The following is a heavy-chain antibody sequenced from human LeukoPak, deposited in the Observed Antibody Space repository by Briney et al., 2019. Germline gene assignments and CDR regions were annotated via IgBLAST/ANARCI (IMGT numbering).Heavy chain of an antibody. CDR2: ISGSGGST. CDR1: GFTFSSYA. J-gene: IGHJ6*04. V-gene: IGHV3-23*01. CDR3: AELGITMIGGV. D-gene: IGHD3-10*02. Sequence: PGGSLRLSCAASGFTFSSYAMSWVRQAPGKGREWVSAISGSGGSTYYADSVKGRFTISRDNAKNSLYLQMNSLRAEDTAVYYCAELGITMIGGVWGKGTTVTISS.